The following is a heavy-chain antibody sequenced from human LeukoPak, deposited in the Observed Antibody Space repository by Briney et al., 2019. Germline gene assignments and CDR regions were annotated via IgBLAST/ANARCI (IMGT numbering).Heavy chain of an antibody. Sequence: PSETLSLTCAVSGGSINNYYWTWIRQPPGKGLEWIGYIYYSGSTNYNPSLKSRVTISVDTSKNQFSLKLSSVTAADTAVYYCARGPPMVGASGYFDYWGQGTLVTVSS. CDR2: IYYSGST. CDR1: GGSINNYY. D-gene: IGHD1-26*01. J-gene: IGHJ4*02. CDR3: ARGPPMVGASGYFDY. V-gene: IGHV4-59*01.